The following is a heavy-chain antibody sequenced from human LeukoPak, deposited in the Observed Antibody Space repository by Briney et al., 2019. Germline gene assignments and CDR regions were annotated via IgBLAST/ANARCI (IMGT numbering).Heavy chain of an antibody. CDR1: GGSISTYY. CDR3: ARYGGSYSV. V-gene: IGHV4-4*07. J-gene: IGHJ4*02. Sequence: SETLSLTCTVSGGSISTYYWTWIRQPAGKGLEWIGRIYINGNTNYNPSLKSRVTMSVNTSKNQFSLKLSSVTAADTAVYYCARYGGSYSVWGQGTLVTVSS. D-gene: IGHD1-26*01. CDR2: IYINGNT.